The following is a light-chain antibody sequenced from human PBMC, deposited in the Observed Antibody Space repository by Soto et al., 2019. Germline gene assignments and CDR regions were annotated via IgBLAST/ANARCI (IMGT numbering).Light chain of an antibody. CDR2: EVT. J-gene: IGLJ3*02. CDR1: SSDVGGYNY. Sequence: QSALTQPPSASGSPGQSVAISCTGTSSDVGGYNYVSWYQHHPGKAPKLVIYEVTNRPSGVPDRFTGSKSGNTASLTVSGLQADDEADYYCSSYGGSKIWVFGGGTKLTVL. CDR3: SSYGGSKIWV. V-gene: IGLV2-8*01.